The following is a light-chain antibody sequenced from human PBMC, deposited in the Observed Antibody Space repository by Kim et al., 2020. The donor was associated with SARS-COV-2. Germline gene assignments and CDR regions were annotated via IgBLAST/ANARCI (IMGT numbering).Light chain of an antibody. J-gene: IGKJ2*01. Sequence: ESLRSRVTIPCRASETVEKWLAWYQQNPGQPPRLLISDASILQGGVSPRFSANGSETEFTLPISNLQPDDFATYYCQQYSSYWYSFGQGTKLEI. CDR1: ETVEKW. CDR2: DAS. V-gene: IGKV1-5*01. CDR3: QQYSSYWYS.